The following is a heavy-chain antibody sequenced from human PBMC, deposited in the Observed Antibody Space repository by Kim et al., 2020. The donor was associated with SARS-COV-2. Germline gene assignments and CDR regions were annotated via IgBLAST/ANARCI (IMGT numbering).Heavy chain of an antibody. Sequence: GESLKISCKASGYIFTNHYIVWVRQRAGKGLEWIGIIYAGDSGTDVRYSPSFRGQVTISADKSITTTYLQWTRLEASDTAMYYCARLTTTGWLPSGWFDTWGQGSLLTVSS. V-gene: IGHV5-51*01. CDR2: IYAGDSGTDV. D-gene: IGHD6-19*01. CDR1: GYIFTNHY. J-gene: IGHJ5*02. CDR3: ARLTTTGWLPSGWFDT.